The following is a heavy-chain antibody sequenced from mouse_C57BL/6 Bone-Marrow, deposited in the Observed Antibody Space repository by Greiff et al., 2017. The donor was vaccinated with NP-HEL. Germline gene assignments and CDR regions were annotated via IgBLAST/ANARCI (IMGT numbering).Heavy chain of an antibody. CDR2: IRNKANNHAT. J-gene: IGHJ3*01. CDR3: TRRRYYGSSRGPWCAY. CDR1: GFTFSDAW. Sequence: DVMLVESGGGLVQPGGSMKLSCAASGFTFSDAWMDWVRQSPEKGLEWVAEIRNKANNHATYYAESVKGRFTISRDDSKSSVYLQMNSLRAEVTGIYYATRRRYYGSSRGPWCAYWCQGTLVTVSA. D-gene: IGHD1-1*01. V-gene: IGHV6-6*01.